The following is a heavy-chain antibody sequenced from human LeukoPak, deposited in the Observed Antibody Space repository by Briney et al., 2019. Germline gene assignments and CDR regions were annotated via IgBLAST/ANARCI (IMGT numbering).Heavy chain of an antibody. CDR3: ARRGYSYGQRN. J-gene: IGHJ4*02. V-gene: IGHV4-34*01. Sequence: SETLSLTCAVYGGSFSGYYWSWIRQPPGKGLEWIGEINHSGSTNYNPSLKSRVTISVDTSKNQFSPKLSSVTAADTAVYYCARRGYSYGQRNWGQGTLVTVSS. D-gene: IGHD5-18*01. CDR2: INHSGST. CDR1: GGSFSGYY.